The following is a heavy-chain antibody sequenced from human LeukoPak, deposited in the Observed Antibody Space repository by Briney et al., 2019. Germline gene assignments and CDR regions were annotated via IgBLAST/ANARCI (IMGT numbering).Heavy chain of an antibody. CDR1: GCTFSSYG. CDR2: ISGSGGST. D-gene: IGHD6-6*01. V-gene: IGHV3-23*01. Sequence: GSLRLSCAASGCTFSSYGMSWVRQAPGKGLEWVSAISGSGGSTYYADSVKGRFTISRDNSKNTLYLQMNSLRAEDTAVYYCAKSGIAARPRLYYYYMDVWGKGTTVTVSS. CDR3: AKSGIAARPRLYYYYMDV. J-gene: IGHJ6*03.